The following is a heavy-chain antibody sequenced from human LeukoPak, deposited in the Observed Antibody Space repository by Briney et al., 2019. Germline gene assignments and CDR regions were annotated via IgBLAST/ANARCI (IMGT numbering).Heavy chain of an antibody. CDR2: IYYSGST. CDR1: GYSITSGYY. J-gene: IGHJ4*02. V-gene: IGHV4-38-2*01. D-gene: IGHD3-16*02. CDR3: ARLDIMITFGGVIVD. Sequence: SETLSLTCAVSGYSITSGYYWGWIRQPPGKGLEWIGSIYYSGSTYYNPSLKSRVTISVDTSKNQFSLKLSSVTAADTAVYYCARLDIMITFGGVIVDWGQGTLVTVSS.